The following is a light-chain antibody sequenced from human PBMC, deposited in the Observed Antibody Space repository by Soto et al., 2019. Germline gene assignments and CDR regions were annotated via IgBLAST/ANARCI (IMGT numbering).Light chain of an antibody. V-gene: IGKV3-15*01. CDR2: YTS. CDR3: QQYNDWWT. CDR1: QSVSSD. J-gene: IGKJ1*01. Sequence: EIVMTQSPATLSVSPGESATRSCRASQSVSSDLAWYQQKPGQAPRLLIYYTSTRATGFPARFSGGGSGTEFTLTISSLQSEDFAVYYCQQYNDWWTFGQGTKVDIK.